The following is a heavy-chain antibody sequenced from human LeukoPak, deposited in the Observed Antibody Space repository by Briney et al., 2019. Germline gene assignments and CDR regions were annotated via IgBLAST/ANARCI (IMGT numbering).Heavy chain of an antibody. V-gene: IGHV3-53*01. Sequence: GGSLRLSCAASGFTVSSNYMSWVRQAPGKGREWVSVIYSGGSTYYADSVKGRFTISRDNSKNTLYLQMNSLRAEDTAVYCCARGPHRDGYNYWGQGTLVTVSS. J-gene: IGHJ4*02. CDR1: GFTVSSNY. D-gene: IGHD5-24*01. CDR2: IYSGGST. CDR3: ARGPHRDGYNY.